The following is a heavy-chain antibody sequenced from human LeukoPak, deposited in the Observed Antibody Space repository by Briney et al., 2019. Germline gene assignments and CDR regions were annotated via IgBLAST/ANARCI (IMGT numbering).Heavy chain of an antibody. D-gene: IGHD6-13*01. V-gene: IGHV1-18*04. Sequence: ASVKVSCEASGYTFTGYYIQWMRQAPGQGLEWMGWINAYNGNTDYAQRVQGRVTMTTDTSTSTAYMELRSLRSDDTAVYYCARDRHIAAAVYYYYMDVWGKGTPVTVSS. J-gene: IGHJ6*03. CDR3: ARDRHIAAAVYYYYMDV. CDR1: GYTFTGYY. CDR2: INAYNGNT.